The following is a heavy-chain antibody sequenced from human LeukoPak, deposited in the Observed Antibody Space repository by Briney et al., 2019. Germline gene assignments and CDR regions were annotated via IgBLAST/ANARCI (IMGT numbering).Heavy chain of an antibody. V-gene: IGHV1-2*02. CDR3: ARDLRSGWYSGLWFDP. Sequence: ASVKVSCKASGYTFSVYYIHWVRQAPGQGLEWMGWINPNSGGTNYAQRFQGGVTMTRDTSISTAYMELSRLRSDDTAVYYCARDLRSGWYSGLWFDPWGQGTLVTVSS. D-gene: IGHD6-19*01. CDR1: GYTFSVYY. J-gene: IGHJ5*02. CDR2: INPNSGGT.